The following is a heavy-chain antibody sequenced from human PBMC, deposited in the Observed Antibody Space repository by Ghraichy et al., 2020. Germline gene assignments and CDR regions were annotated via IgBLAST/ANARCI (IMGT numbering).Heavy chain of an antibody. CDR2: ISYSGTT. Sequence: SQTLSLTCTVFDVSISNHYWSWIRQPPGKGLEWIGYISYSGTTDYNPSLKSRVTISVDTSKNQFSLKLSSVTAADTAVYYCAREKRVGSGWSEGWFDPWGQGTLVTVSS. CDR3: AREKRVGSGWSEGWFDP. V-gene: IGHV4-59*11. CDR1: DVSISNHY. D-gene: IGHD6-19*01. J-gene: IGHJ5*02.